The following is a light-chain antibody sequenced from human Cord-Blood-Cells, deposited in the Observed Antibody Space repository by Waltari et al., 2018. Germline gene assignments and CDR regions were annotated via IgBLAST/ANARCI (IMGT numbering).Light chain of an antibody. Sequence: QSALTQPASVSGSPGQSLTISCTGTSSHVCGYNYVSWYQQHTGKAPKLMIYDVSNRPSGVSNRFSGSKSGNTASLTISGLQAEDEADYYCSSYTSSSWVFGGGTKLTVL. CDR2: DVS. CDR1: SSHVCGYNY. CDR3: SSYTSSSWV. V-gene: IGLV2-14*01. J-gene: IGLJ3*02.